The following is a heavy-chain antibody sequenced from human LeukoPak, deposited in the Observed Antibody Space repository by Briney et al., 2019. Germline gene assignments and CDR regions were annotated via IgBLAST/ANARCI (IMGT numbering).Heavy chain of an antibody. D-gene: IGHD3-3*01. Sequence: GRSLRLSCAASGFTFSSYAMHWVRQAPGKGLEWVAIISYDGSNKYYADSVKGRFTISRDNSKNTLFLQMNSLRAEDTAVYYCAKSVVYYDFWSLPNDYWGQGTLVTVSS. J-gene: IGHJ4*02. CDR2: ISYDGSNK. V-gene: IGHV3-30*18. CDR1: GFTFSSYA. CDR3: AKSVVYYDFWSLPNDY.